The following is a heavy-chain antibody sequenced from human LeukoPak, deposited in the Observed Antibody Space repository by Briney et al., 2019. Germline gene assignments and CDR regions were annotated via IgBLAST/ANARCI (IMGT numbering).Heavy chain of an antibody. CDR3: ARDRNYYGSGLYWYFDL. CDR1: GFTFSSYA. V-gene: IGHV3-30-3*01. D-gene: IGHD3-10*01. Sequence: GGSLRLSCAASGFTFSSYAMHWVRQAPGKGLEWVAVISYDGSNKYYADSVKGRFTNSKDNSKNTLYLQMNSLRAEDTAGYYCARDRNYYGSGLYWYFDLWGRGTLVTVSS. CDR2: ISYDGSNK. J-gene: IGHJ2*01.